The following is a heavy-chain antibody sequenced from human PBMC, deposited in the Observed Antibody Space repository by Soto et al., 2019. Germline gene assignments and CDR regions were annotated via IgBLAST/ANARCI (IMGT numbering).Heavy chain of an antibody. CDR3: AKGGPDGFCSGGRCYFDY. CDR1: GFTFDDYA. V-gene: IGHV3-9*01. CDR2: ISWNSNII. Sequence: GGSLRLSCAASGFTFDDYAMHWVRRVPGKGLEWVSSISWNSNIIGYADSVKGRFTISRDNAKNSLYLQMNSLRPEDTALYYCAKGGPDGFCSGGRCYFDYWGQGTLVTVSS. D-gene: IGHD2-15*01. J-gene: IGHJ4*02.